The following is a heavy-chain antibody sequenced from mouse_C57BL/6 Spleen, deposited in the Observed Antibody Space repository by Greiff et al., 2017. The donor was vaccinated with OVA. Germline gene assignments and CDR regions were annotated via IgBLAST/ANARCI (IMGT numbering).Heavy chain of an antibody. V-gene: IGHV1-54*01. CDR1: GYAFTNYL. Sequence: QVHVKQSGAELVRPGTSVKVSCKASGYAFTNYLIEWVKQRPGQGLEWIGVINPGSGGTNYNEKFKGKATLTADKSSSTAYMQLSSLTSEDSAVYFCAREDTVVATGFDYWGQGTTLTVSS. CDR2: INPGSGGT. J-gene: IGHJ2*01. CDR3: AREDTVVATGFDY. D-gene: IGHD1-1*01.